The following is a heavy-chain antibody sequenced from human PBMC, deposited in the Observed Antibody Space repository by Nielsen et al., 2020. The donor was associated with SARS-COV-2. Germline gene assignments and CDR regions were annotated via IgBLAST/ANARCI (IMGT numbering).Heavy chain of an antibody. Sequence: GGSLRLSCAASGFTFSDYYMSWIRQAPGKGLEWVSYISHSGNYMIYADSVKGRLTISRDNARNSVYLQMNSLGAEDTAVYYCARTGRNMVSYYGMDVWGQGTTVTVSS. CDR2: ISHSGNYM. J-gene: IGHJ6*02. V-gene: IGHV3-11*03. CDR3: ARTGRNMVSYYGMDV. D-gene: IGHD5-18*01. CDR1: GFTFSDYY.